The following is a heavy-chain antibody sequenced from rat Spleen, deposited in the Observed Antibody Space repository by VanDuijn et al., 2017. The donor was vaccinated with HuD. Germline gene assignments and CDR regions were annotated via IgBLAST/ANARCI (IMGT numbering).Heavy chain of an antibody. V-gene: IGHV5-25*01. D-gene: IGHD1-4*01. Sequence: EVQLVESDGGLVQPGRSLQLSCAASGFPFNDYYMAWVRQAPAKGLEWVASISTGGGNTYYRDSVKGRFTISRDNAKNTLYLQMDSLRSEDTATYYCARETGYNSYFDYWGQGVMVTVSS. J-gene: IGHJ2*01. CDR1: GFPFNDYY. CDR3: ARETGYNSYFDY. CDR2: ISTGGGNT.